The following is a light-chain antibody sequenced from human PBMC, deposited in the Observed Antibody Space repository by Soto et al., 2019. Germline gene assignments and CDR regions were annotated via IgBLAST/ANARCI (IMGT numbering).Light chain of an antibody. V-gene: IGKV1-5*03. CDR1: QTIRSW. CDR3: QQYNNFLPT. Sequence: DIQMTQSPSALSASVGDRVTITCRASQTIRSWLAWYQKKPGKAPNLLIQKASTLLSGVPSRFSGSGSETAFTLTISNLQPDDIATYYCQQYNNFLPTFGQGTKLEIK. J-gene: IGKJ2*01. CDR2: KAS.